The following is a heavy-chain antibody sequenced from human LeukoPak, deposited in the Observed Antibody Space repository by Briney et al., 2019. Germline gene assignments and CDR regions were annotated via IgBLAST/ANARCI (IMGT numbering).Heavy chain of an antibody. V-gene: IGHV4-34*01. CDR3: ARIYGSGRYAAGY. J-gene: IGHJ4*02. CDR2: INHSGST. Sequence: SETLSLTCAVYGGSFSGYYWSWIRQPPGKGLEWIGEINHSGSTNYNPSLKSRVTISVDTSKNQFSLKLSSVTAADTAVYYCARIYGSGRYAAGYWGQGTLVTVSS. CDR1: GGSFSGYY. D-gene: IGHD3-10*01.